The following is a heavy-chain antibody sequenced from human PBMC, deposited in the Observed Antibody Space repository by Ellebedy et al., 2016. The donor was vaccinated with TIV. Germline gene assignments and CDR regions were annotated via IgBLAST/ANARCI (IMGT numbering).Heavy chain of an antibody. V-gene: IGHV5-51*01. D-gene: IGHD6-13*01. CDR1: GYSFTSYW. CDR3: ARHDSSSWYGVYVDY. CDR2: IYPGDSDT. Sequence: GESLKISCKGSGYSFTSYWIGWVRQMPGKGLEWMGIIYPGDSDTRYSPSFQGQVTISADKSISTAYLQWSSLKASDTAMYYCARHDSSSWYGVYVDYWGQGTLVTVSS. J-gene: IGHJ4*02.